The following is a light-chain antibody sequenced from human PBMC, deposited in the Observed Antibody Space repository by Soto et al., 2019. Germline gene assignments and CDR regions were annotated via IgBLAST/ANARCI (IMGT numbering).Light chain of an antibody. J-gene: IGKJ1*01. CDR3: QQYNSAFPWT. CDR1: QSISSW. V-gene: IGKV1-5*01. Sequence: DIQMTQSPSTLSASVGDRVTITGRASQSISSWLAWYQQKPGKAPKLLIYDASSLESGVPSRFSGSGSGTEFTLTISSLQPDDFATYYCQQYNSAFPWTFGQGTKVEIK. CDR2: DAS.